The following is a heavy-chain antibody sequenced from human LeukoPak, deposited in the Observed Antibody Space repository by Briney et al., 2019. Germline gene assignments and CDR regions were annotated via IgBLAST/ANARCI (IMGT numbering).Heavy chain of an antibody. J-gene: IGHJ4*02. CDR2: IYYSGST. CDR3: ARQVVAVAGTGYFDS. Sequence: PSETLSLTCTVSGGSIISSSYYWGWIRQPPGKGLEWIGSIYYSGSTYYNASLKSRVTISVDTSKNQFSLKLNSVTAADTAAYYCARQVVAVAGTGYFDSWGQGTLVTVSS. V-gene: IGHV4-39*01. CDR1: GGSIISSSYY. D-gene: IGHD6-19*01.